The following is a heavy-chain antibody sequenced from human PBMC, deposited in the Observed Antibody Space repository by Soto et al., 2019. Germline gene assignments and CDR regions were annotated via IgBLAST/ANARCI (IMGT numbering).Heavy chain of an antibody. D-gene: IGHD6-13*01. Sequence: QVQLVESGGGVVQPGRSLRLSCAASGFTFSSYAMHWVRQAPGKGLEWVAVISYDGSNRYYADSVKGRFTISRDNSKNPLYLQMNSLRAEDTAVYYCARDGTEMYYFDYWGQGTLVTVSS. CDR2: ISYDGSNR. J-gene: IGHJ4*02. CDR1: GFTFSSYA. V-gene: IGHV3-30-3*01. CDR3: ARDGTEMYYFDY.